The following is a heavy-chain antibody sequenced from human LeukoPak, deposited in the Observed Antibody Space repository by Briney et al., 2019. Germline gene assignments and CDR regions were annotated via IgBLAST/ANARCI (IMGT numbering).Heavy chain of an antibody. CDR3: ARHKMVRGIGYYYYMDV. CDR1: GGSISSGSYY. D-gene: IGHD3-10*01. V-gene: IGHV4-39*01. Sequence: PSQTLSLTCTVSGGSISSGSYYWSWIRQPPGKGLQWIGSIYYNGSTYYNPSLKSRVIISVDTSKNQFSLKLSSVTAADTAVYYCARHKMVRGIGYYYYMDVWGKGTTVTISS. J-gene: IGHJ6*03. CDR2: IYYNGST.